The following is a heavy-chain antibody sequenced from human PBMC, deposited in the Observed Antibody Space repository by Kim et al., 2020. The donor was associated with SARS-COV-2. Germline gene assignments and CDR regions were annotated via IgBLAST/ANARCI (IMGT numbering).Heavy chain of an antibody. D-gene: IGHD2-2*01. CDR1: GFTFDDYA. J-gene: IGHJ4*02. V-gene: IGHV3-9*01. Sequence: GGSLRLSCAASGFTFDDYAMHWVRQAPGNGLEWVSGISWNSGSIGYADSVKGRFTISRDNAKNSLYLQMNSLRAEDKALYYCAKVCSSTSCYGAADYWGQGTLVTVSS. CDR3: AKVCSSTSCYGAADY. CDR2: ISWNSGSI.